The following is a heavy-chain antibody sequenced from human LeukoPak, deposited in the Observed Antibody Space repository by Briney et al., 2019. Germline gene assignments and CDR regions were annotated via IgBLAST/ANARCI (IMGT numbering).Heavy chain of an antibody. CDR1: GGSISSSSYY. CDR2: IYSSGST. D-gene: IGHD1-26*01. Sequence: PSETLSLTCTVSGGSISSSSYYWGWIRQPPGKGLEWIGSIYSSGSTYYNPSPKSRVTISVDTSKNQFSLKLSSVTAADTAMYYCARTDGVGATTYWGQGTLVTVSS. J-gene: IGHJ4*02. CDR3: ARTDGVGATTY. V-gene: IGHV4-39*01.